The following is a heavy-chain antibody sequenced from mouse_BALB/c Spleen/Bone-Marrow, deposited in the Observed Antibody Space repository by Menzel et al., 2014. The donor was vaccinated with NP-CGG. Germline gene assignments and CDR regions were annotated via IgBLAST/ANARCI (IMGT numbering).Heavy chain of an antibody. CDR3: TRLHYYGYSAY. J-gene: IGHJ3*01. CDR2: INPDSSTM. D-gene: IGHD1-2*01. V-gene: IGHV4-1*02. Sequence: AGGGVDFSRYWMSWVRQAPGKRLEWIGEINPDSSTMNYTPSLKDKFIISRVNAKNTLYLQKSKVRSEDTALYYCTRLHYYGYSAYWGQGTLVTVST. CDR1: GVDFSRYW.